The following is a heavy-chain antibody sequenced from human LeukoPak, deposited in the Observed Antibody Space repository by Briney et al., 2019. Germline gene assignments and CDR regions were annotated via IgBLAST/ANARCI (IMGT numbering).Heavy chain of an antibody. CDR3: AKDGGLWVSAHWGDS. V-gene: IGHV3-23*01. J-gene: IGHJ4*02. CDR1: GFTFSGYA. D-gene: IGHD7-27*01. CDR2: IRAGGTST. Sequence: PGGSLRLSCTASGFTFSGYAMSWVRQAPGKELEWVSSIRAGGTSTFYADSVKGRFTVSRDNSKNTLFLQMNSLRAEDTAVYYCAKDGGLWVSAHWGDSWGRGTLVTVSS.